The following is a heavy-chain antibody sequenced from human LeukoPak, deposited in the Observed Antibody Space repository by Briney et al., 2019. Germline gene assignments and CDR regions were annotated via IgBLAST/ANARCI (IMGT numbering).Heavy chain of an antibody. D-gene: IGHD3-3*01. CDR2: IYYSGST. J-gene: IGHJ6*02. CDR3: ARGSYYDFWSGYYKMGNYYGMDV. V-gene: IGHV4-59*01. Sequence: PSETLSLTCTASGGSISSYYWSWIRQPPGKGLEWIGYIYYSGSTNYDPSLKSRVTISVDTSKNQFSLKLSSVTAADTAVYYCARGSYYDFWSGYYKMGNYYGMDVWGQGTTVTVSS. CDR1: GGSISSYY.